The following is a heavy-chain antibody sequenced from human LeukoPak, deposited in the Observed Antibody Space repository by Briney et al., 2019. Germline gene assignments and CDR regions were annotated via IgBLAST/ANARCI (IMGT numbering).Heavy chain of an antibody. CDR1: GFTFSDYE. CDR3: AKRGAEVGTTVAPGDY. D-gene: IGHD1-26*01. V-gene: IGHV3-48*03. J-gene: IGHJ4*02. CDR2: ISSRGSTK. Sequence: GGSLRLSCAASGFTFSDYEMNWARQAPGKGLEWVSFISSRGSTKYYADSVKGRFTISRDNAKNSLYLQMNSLRAEDTAVYYCAKRGAEVGTTVAPGDYWGQGTLVTVSS.